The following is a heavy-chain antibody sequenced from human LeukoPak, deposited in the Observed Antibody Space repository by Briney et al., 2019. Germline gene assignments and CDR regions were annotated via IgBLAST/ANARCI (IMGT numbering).Heavy chain of an antibody. CDR1: GFSFNTYW. CDR3: ARVRGDRDILTGYFKLYFDY. D-gene: IGHD3-9*01. CDR2: IKQDGSEK. Sequence: GGSLRLSCAASGFSFNTYWMTWVRQAPGKGLEWVANIKQDGSEKDYVDSVKGRFTISRDNGKNSLYLEMNSLRGDDTAVYYCARVRGDRDILTGYFKLYFDYWGQGTLVTVSP. V-gene: IGHV3-7*04. J-gene: IGHJ4*02.